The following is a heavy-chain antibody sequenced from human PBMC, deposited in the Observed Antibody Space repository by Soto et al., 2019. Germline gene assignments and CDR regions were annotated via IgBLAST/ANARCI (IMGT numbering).Heavy chain of an antibody. CDR2: IIPIFGTA. CDR3: AREGHRDGYNAAYYYYGMDV. Sequence: GASVKVSCKASGGTFSSYAISWVRQAPGQGLEWMGGIIPIFGTANHAQKFQGRVTITADKSTSTAYMELRSLRSEDTAVYYCAREGHRDGYNAAYYYYGMDVWGQGTTVTVSS. V-gene: IGHV1-69*06. D-gene: IGHD5-12*01. CDR1: GGTFSSYA. J-gene: IGHJ6*02.